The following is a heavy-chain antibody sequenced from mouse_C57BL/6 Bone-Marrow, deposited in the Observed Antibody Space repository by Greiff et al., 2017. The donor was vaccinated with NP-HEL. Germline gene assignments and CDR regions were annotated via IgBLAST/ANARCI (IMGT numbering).Heavy chain of an antibody. CDR3: ARRDYYGFDY. D-gene: IGHD1-1*01. V-gene: IGHV1-20*01. CDR1: GYSFTGYF. CDR2: INPYNGDT. Sequence: VQLKESGPELVKPGDSVKISCKASGYSFTGYFMNWVMQSHGKSLEWIGRINPYNGDTFYNQKFKGKATLTVDKSSSTAHMELRSLTSEDSAVYYCARRDYYGFDYWGQGTTLTVSS. J-gene: IGHJ2*01.